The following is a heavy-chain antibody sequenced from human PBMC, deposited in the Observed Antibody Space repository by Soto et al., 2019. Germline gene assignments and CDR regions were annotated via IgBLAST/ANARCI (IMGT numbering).Heavy chain of an antibody. D-gene: IGHD3-10*01. V-gene: IGHV3-15*01. CDR1: GFTFSNAW. J-gene: IGHJ5*02. CDR2: IKSKNDGGTT. Sequence: GGSLRLSCAASGFTFSNAWMSWVRQAPEKGLEWVGRIKSKNDGGTTDYAAPVKGRFTISRDDSKNTLYLQMNSLKTEDTAVYYCTTGYGSGSYGAWFDHWGRGTLVTVSS. CDR3: TTGYGSGSYGAWFDH.